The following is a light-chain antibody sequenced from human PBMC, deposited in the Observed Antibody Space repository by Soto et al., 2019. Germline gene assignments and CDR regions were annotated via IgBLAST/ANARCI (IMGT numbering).Light chain of an antibody. CDR3: QQYGRSPAT. CDR1: QSVSSSS. V-gene: IGKV3-20*01. CDR2: GAS. Sequence: EIVLTQSPGTLSWSPGERATLSCRASQSVSSSSVAWYQQKPGQAPSLLIYGASIRATGIPDRFSGSGSGTDFTLTISRLQPEDFAVYYCQQYGRSPATFGQGTKVEIK. J-gene: IGKJ1*01.